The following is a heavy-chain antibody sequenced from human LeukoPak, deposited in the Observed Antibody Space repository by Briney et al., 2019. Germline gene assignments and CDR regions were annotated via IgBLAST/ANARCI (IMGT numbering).Heavy chain of an antibody. Sequence: PGGSLRLSCAASGFTFSSYTMSWVRQAPGKGLEWVSGVSGSGGNIHYADSVKGRFTISRDNSKNTLYLQMNSLRAEDTAVYYCAKNTLDIVVVPAAITWAWTGTFGQYYYYGMDVWGQGATVTVSS. D-gene: IGHD2-2*03. CDR2: VSGSGGNI. CDR1: GFTFSSYT. V-gene: IGHV3-23*01. CDR3: AKNTLDIVVVPAAITWAWTGTFGQYYYYGMDV. J-gene: IGHJ6*02.